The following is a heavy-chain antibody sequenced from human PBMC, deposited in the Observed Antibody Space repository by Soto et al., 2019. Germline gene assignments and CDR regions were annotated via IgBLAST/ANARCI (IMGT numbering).Heavy chain of an antibody. CDR2: IHSGGTT. Sequence: QVQLQEPGPRLVEPSHTLSLTCTVSGASISNGYYSWSWIRQSPGTGLEWIGHIHSGGTTYSNPSLKSRXXXXXXXXXXXXXXXXXXXXXXXXXXXXXXXXXXXXXVDYWGQGTLVTVSS. CDR3: XXXXXXXXVDY. V-gene: IGHV4-30-4*01. CDR1: GASISNGYYS. J-gene: IGHJ4*02.